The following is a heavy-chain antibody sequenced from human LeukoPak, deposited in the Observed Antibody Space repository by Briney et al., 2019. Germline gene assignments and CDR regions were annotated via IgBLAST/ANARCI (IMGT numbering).Heavy chain of an antibody. CDR3: ARARGSTYGYFEY. D-gene: IGHD5-18*01. V-gene: IGHV3-74*01. J-gene: IGHJ4*02. CDR2: INGDASST. Sequence: GGSLRLSCAVSGLTLSGYWMHWVRQAPGKGLVWVSRINGDASSTSYADSVKGRFTISRDNAKSTLYLQMNSLRVEDTAVYYCARARGSTYGYFEYWGQGTLVTVSS. CDR1: GLTLSGYW.